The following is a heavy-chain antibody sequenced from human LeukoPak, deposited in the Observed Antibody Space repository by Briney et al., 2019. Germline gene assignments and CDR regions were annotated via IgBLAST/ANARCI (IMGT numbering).Heavy chain of an antibody. CDR1: GFTFSSYE. Sequence: GGSLRLSCAASGFTFSSYEMNWVRQAPGKGLEWVSYISSSGNTIFYADSLKGRFTISRDNAKNSLYLQMNSLRAEDMALYYCAKGQQWLAEGAFDIWGQGTMVTVSS. CDR2: ISSSGNTI. V-gene: IGHV3-48*03. J-gene: IGHJ3*02. CDR3: AKGQQWLAEGAFDI. D-gene: IGHD6-19*01.